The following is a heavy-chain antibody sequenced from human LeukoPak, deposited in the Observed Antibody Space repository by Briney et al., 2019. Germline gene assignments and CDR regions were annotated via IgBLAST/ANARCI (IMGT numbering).Heavy chain of an antibody. D-gene: IGHD1-14*01. CDR3: AREYTAWDV. Sequence: GGSLRLSCAASGFTFSSYEMNWVRQAPGKGLEWVSYISSSGSTIYYADSAKGRFTISRDNAKNSLYLQMNSLRAEDTAVYYCAREYTAWDVWGKGTTVTVSS. CDR1: GFTFSSYE. CDR2: ISSSGSTI. V-gene: IGHV3-48*03. J-gene: IGHJ6*04.